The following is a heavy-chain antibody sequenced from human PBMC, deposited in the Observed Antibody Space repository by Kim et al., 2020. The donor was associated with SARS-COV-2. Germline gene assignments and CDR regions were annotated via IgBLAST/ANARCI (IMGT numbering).Heavy chain of an antibody. D-gene: IGHD3-16*01. CDR1: GFTFSSYS. V-gene: IGHV3-48*02. CDR3: ARDPLYVWGSQRGYYFDY. Sequence: GGSLRLSCAASGFTFSSYSMNWVRQAPGKGLEWVSYISSSSSTIYYADSVKGRFTISRDNAKNSLYLQMNSLRDEDTAVYYCARDPLYVWGSQRGYYFDYWGQGTLVTVSS. CDR2: ISSSSSTI. J-gene: IGHJ4*02.